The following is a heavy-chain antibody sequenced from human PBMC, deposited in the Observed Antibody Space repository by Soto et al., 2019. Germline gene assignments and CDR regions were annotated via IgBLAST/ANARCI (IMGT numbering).Heavy chain of an antibody. Sequence: QVQLVQSGAEVQKPGSSVKVSCKASGGTFSSYAISWVRQAPGQGLEWMGGIIPIFGTANYAQKFQGRVTITADESTSTAYMELSSLRSEDTAVYYCASGFHYYDSSGYSYPQYFQHWGQGTLVTVSS. J-gene: IGHJ1*01. D-gene: IGHD3-22*01. CDR1: GGTFSSYA. CDR3: ASGFHYYDSSGYSYPQYFQH. CDR2: IIPIFGTA. V-gene: IGHV1-69*01.